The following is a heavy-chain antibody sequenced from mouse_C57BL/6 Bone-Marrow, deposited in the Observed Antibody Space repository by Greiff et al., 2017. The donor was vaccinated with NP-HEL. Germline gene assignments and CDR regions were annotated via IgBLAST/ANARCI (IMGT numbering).Heavy chain of an antibody. D-gene: IGHD4-1*01. Sequence: VKLVESGAELARPGASVKLSCKASGYTFTSYGISWVKQRTGQGLEWIGEIYPRSGNTYYNEKFKGKATLTADKSSSTAYIELRSLTSEDSAVYFCARRGLGPVFAYWGQGTLVTVSA. CDR2: IYPRSGNT. CDR1: GYTFTSYG. V-gene: IGHV1-81*01. CDR3: ARRGLGPVFAY. J-gene: IGHJ3*01.